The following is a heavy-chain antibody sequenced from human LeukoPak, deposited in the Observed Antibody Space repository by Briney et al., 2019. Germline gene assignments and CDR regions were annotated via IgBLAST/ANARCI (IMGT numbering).Heavy chain of an antibody. CDR3: ARDATYCTNGVCYTRFDY. V-gene: IGHV3-7*01. CDR2: MNLDGSEK. D-gene: IGHD2-8*01. Sequence: GGSLRLSCAASGFTFTSHWMSWVRQAPGKGLEWVARMNLDGSEKYYVDSVKGRFTISRDNAKTSLYLEMNSLRAEDTAVYYCARDATYCTNGVCYTRFDYWGQGILVTVSS. J-gene: IGHJ4*02. CDR1: GFTFTSHW.